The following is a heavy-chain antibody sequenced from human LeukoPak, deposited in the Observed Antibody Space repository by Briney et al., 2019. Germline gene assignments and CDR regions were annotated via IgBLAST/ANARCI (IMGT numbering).Heavy chain of an antibody. J-gene: IGHJ3*01. D-gene: IGHD6-19*01. CDR1: GYTFTDYF. CDR3: ARRIAVPGHDAFDV. V-gene: IGHV1-2*02. Sequence: ASVRVSCKTFGYTFTDYFLHWVRQAPGQGLEWMVWVNPKNGDTNYARKFQGSVAMARDTSIRTAYMDLKRLRSDDTAIYFCARRIAVPGHDAFDVWGQGTLVTVSS. CDR2: VNPKNGDT.